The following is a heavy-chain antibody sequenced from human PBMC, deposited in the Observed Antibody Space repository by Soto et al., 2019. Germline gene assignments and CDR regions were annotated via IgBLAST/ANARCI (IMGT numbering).Heavy chain of an antibody. CDR3: AIDPTSYDSSAQFDS. V-gene: IGHV3-23*01. D-gene: IGHD3-22*01. CDR2: ISGGGGST. J-gene: IGHJ4*02. Sequence: GGSLRLSCAASGFSFSIYAMNWVRQAPGKGLEWVSGISGGGGSTYYADSVKGRFTISRDNSKNTLYLQMNSLRVEDTAVYYCAIDPTSYDSSAQFDSWGQGTLVTVSS. CDR1: GFSFSIYA.